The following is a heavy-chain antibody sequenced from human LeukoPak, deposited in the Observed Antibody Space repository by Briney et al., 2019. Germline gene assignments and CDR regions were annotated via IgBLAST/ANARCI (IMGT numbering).Heavy chain of an antibody. J-gene: IGHJ4*02. Sequence: ASVKVSCKSSGYIFTDHFIHWVRQAPGQGLEWMGWINPNSGGTNNAQKFQGRVTMTRDTSINTVDMDLSGLTSDDTAVFYCARGREIHGGSDTKLDDYWGQGTLVTVSS. D-gene: IGHD3-10*01. CDR3: ARGREIHGGSDTKLDDY. CDR1: GYIFTDHF. V-gene: IGHV1-2*02. CDR2: INPNSGGT.